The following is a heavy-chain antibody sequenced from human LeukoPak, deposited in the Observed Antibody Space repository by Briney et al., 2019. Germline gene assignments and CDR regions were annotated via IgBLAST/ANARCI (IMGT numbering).Heavy chain of an antibody. D-gene: IGHD2-21*02. Sequence: SETLSLTCTVSGGSISSGGYYWSWIRLHPGKGLEWIGYIYYSGSTYYNPSLKSRVTISVDTSKNQFSLKLSSVTAADTAVYYCARALVTKAHFDYWGQGTLVTVSS. CDR1: GGSISSGGYY. V-gene: IGHV4-31*03. CDR2: IYYSGST. J-gene: IGHJ4*02. CDR3: ARALVTKAHFDY.